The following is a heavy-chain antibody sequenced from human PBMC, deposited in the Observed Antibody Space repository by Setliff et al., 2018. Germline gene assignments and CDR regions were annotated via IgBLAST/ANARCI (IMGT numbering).Heavy chain of an antibody. J-gene: IGHJ6*02. CDR3: ARDRQYCSSPTCYSSYFYYYGMDV. D-gene: IGHD2-2*02. CDR2: IYYSGST. V-gene: IGHV4-39*07. Sequence: SETLSLTCTVSGGSISSSSYYWGWIRQPPGKGLEWIGSIYYSGSTNYNPSLKSRVTISVDTSKNQFSLKLSSVTAADTAVYYCARDRQYCSSPTCYSSYFYYYGMDVWGQGTTVTVSS. CDR1: GGSISSSSYY.